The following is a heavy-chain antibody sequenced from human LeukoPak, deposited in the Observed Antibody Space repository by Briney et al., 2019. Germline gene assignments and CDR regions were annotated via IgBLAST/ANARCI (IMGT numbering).Heavy chain of an antibody. V-gene: IGHV4-39*01. CDR2: IYYSGST. D-gene: IGHD3/OR15-3a*01. Sequence: PSETLSLTCTVSGGSISSSSYYWGWIRQPPGKGLEWIGSIYYSGSTYYNPSLKSRVTISVDTSKNQFSLNLSSVTAADTAVYYCARQEIGLRSFDPWGQGTLVTVSS. CDR3: ARQEIGLRSFDP. J-gene: IGHJ5*02. CDR1: GGSISSSSYY.